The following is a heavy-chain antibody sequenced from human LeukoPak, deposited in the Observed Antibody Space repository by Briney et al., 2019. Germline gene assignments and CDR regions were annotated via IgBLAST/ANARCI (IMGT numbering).Heavy chain of an antibody. J-gene: IGHJ4*02. Sequence: PSETLSLTCSVSAGSISSSSWWSWVRQSPVKGLEWIGEIYLYGTTNYNPSLKSRVTMSVDTSKNQFSLKVRSVTAADTAMYYCARGDSSGFARPFDYWGQGTLVTVSS. CDR3: ARGDSSGFARPFDY. CDR2: IYLYGTT. CDR1: AGSISSSSW. D-gene: IGHD3-22*01. V-gene: IGHV4-4*02.